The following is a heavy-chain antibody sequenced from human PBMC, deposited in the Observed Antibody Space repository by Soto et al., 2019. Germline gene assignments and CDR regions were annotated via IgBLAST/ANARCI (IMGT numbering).Heavy chain of an antibody. CDR1: GGTFSSSA. Sequence: QVQLVQSGSEVKKPGSSVKLSCKASGGTFSSSAISWVRQAPGQGLEWMGGIMPIFRTPDYAQKFQGRVTMTADESTTTAYMELSSLRSEDTAVYSCARDKDRQQLGGNYYYILDVWGQGTTVTVSS. D-gene: IGHD3-3*02. CDR3: ARDKDRQQLGGNYYYILDV. J-gene: IGHJ6*02. CDR2: IMPIFRTP. V-gene: IGHV1-69*12.